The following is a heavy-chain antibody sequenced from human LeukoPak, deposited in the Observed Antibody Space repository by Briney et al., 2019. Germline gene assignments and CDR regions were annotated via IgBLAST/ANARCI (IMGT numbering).Heavy chain of an antibody. Sequence: GGSLRLSCAASGFTFSSYWMSWVRQAPGKGLEWVAVIWYDGSNKYYADSVKGRFTISRDNSKNTLYLQMNSLRAEDTAVYYCARPGSGFDYWGQGTLVTVSS. CDR3: ARPGSGFDY. V-gene: IGHV3-33*08. D-gene: IGHD2-15*01. CDR1: GFTFSSYW. J-gene: IGHJ4*02. CDR2: IWYDGSNK.